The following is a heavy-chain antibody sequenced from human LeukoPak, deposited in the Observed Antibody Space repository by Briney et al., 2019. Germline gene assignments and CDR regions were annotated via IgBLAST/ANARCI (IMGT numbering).Heavy chain of an antibody. D-gene: IGHD5-24*01. Sequence: GASVKASCKASGYTFTGYYIHWVRQAPGQGLEWMGWINPNSGGTKYAQKFQGRVTMTRDTSISTAYMELSGLRSDDTAVYYCARVEMVIISSGPKDDYWGQGTLVTVSS. J-gene: IGHJ4*02. CDR1: GYTFTGYY. CDR2: INPNSGGT. V-gene: IGHV1-2*02. CDR3: ARVEMVIISSGPKDDY.